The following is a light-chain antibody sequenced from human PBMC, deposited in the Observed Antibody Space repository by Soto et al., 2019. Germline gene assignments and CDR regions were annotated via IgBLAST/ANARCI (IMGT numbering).Light chain of an antibody. CDR1: SSDVGGYNY. J-gene: IGLJ1*01. Sequence: QSALTQPASVSASPGQSITISCTGTSSDVGGYNYVSWYQQHPGKAPKLIIYEVNNRPSGVSNRFSGSKSGNTASLTISGLQPEDEADYYCTSYTSRNTYFFGSGTKVTVL. CDR3: TSYTSRNTYF. V-gene: IGLV2-14*01. CDR2: EVN.